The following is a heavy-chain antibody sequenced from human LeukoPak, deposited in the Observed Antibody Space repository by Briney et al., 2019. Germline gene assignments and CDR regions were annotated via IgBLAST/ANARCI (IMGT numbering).Heavy chain of an antibody. Sequence: ASVKISCKASGYTFASYYMHWVRQAPGQGLEWMGIINPSGGSTSYAQKFQGRVTMTRDTSTSTVYMELSSLRSEDTAVYYCAREGRDGYNTDYWGQGTLVTVSS. D-gene: IGHD5-24*01. CDR1: GYTFASYY. J-gene: IGHJ4*02. CDR2: INPSGGST. CDR3: AREGRDGYNTDY. V-gene: IGHV1-46*01.